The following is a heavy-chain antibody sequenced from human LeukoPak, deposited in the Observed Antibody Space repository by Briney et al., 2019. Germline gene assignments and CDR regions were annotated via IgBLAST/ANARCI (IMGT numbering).Heavy chain of an antibody. Sequence: GGSLRLSCAASGFTVSSNYMSWVRQAPGKGLEWVSAISGSGGGAYYANSVKGRFTISRDNSKNTLYLQMNSLRAEDTAVYYCAKDSIDVIAVYYFDYWGQGTLVTVSS. CDR3: AKDSIDVIAVYYFDY. D-gene: IGHD2-21*01. J-gene: IGHJ4*02. CDR1: GFTVSSNY. CDR2: ISGSGGGA. V-gene: IGHV3-23*01.